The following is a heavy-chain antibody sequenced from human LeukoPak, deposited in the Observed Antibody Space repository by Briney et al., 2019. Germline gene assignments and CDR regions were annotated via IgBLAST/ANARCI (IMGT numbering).Heavy chain of an antibody. J-gene: IGHJ4*02. CDR2: IKSSADGGAT. Sequence: GGSLRLSCAASGFTFSDAWLSCVRQAPGKGPEWVGRIKSSADGGATDYAAPVKGRFTVSRDDSNDTLYLHMNSLKTEDTAVYYCSLRYCSGTSCPGYWGQGTMVTVSS. CDR1: GFTFSDAW. V-gene: IGHV3-15*01. CDR3: SLRYCSGTSCPGY. D-gene: IGHD2-8*02.